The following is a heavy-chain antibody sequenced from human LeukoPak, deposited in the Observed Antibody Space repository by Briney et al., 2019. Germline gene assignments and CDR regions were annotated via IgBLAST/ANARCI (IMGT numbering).Heavy chain of an antibody. CDR2: IYYSGTT. CDR3: ARDDGY. J-gene: IGHJ4*02. Sequence: KPSETLSLTCTVSGGSISSYYWNWIRQPPGKGLEWIGYIYYSGTTNYNPSLKSRVSMSVDTSKNQFSLKLSSVTAADTAVYYCARDDGYWGQGTLVTVSS. V-gene: IGHV4-59*12. CDR1: GGSISSYY.